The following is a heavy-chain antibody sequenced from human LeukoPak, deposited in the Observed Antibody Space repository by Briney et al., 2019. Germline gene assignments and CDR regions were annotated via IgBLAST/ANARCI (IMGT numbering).Heavy chain of an antibody. Sequence: GASVKVSCKASGGTFSSYAISWVRQAPGQGLEWLGRIIPIVGITNYAQIFQARVTFSADKSTTTAYMEMRGLRSEDTAVYLCAMEGDSGGVVIDYWGQGTLVIDSS. V-gene: IGHV1-69*04. D-gene: IGHD4-23*01. J-gene: IGHJ4*02. CDR2: IIPIVGIT. CDR3: AMEGDSGGVVIDY. CDR1: GGTFSSYA.